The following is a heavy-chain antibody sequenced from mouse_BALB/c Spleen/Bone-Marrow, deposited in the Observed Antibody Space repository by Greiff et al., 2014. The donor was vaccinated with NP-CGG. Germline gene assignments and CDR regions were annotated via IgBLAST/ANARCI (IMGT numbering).Heavy chain of an antibody. Sequence: VQLKQSGPELVKPGASVKISCKASGFSFNDSFMNWVKQSPGKSLEWIGSINPYNGDTFYNQKFKGKATLTVDKSSSTAHLQLLSMTSEESAVYYYGVPYYYDSSDFDYWGQGTTLTVSS. V-gene: IGHV1-37*01. CDR3: GVPYYYDSSDFDY. D-gene: IGHD1-1*01. CDR1: GFSFNDSF. J-gene: IGHJ2*01. CDR2: INPYNGDT.